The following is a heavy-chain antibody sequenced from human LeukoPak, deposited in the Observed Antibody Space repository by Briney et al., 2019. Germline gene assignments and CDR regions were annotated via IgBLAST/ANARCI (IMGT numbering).Heavy chain of an antibody. D-gene: IGHD2-21*02. V-gene: IGHV4-59*01. CDR3: ARVAYCGGDCYYFDY. Sequence: SETLSLTRTVSGGSISSYYWSWIRQPPGKGLEWIGYIYYSGSTNYNPSLKSRATISVDTSKNQFSLKLSSVTAADTAVYYCARVAYCGGDCYYFDYWGQGTLVTVSS. CDR2: IYYSGST. J-gene: IGHJ4*02. CDR1: GGSISSYY.